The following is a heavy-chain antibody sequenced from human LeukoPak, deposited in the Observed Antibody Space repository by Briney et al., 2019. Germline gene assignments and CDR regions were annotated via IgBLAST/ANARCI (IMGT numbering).Heavy chain of an antibody. V-gene: IGHV3-53*05. D-gene: IGHD1-26*01. CDR2: IYSGGST. CDR3: ANEWELLLFDY. Sequence: GGSLRLSCAASGFTVSSNYMSWVRQAPGKGLEWVSVIYSGGSTYYADSVKGRFTISRDNSKNTLYLQMNSLRAEDTAVYYCANEWELLLFDYWGQGTLVTVSS. J-gene: IGHJ4*02. CDR1: GFTVSSNY.